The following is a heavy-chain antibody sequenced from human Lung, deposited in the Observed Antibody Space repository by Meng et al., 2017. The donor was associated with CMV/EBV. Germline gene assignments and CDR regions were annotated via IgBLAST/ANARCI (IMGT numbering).Heavy chain of an antibody. Sequence: QVQLLQSGAEVKKPGVSLKLSCATSGFTFTTYFMHWLRQAPGQGLQWMGLFNPNGDVTTYSPRFQGRITLTGDTSTSTLYMELSSLTSDDTAVYYCAREMPMTCYFDQWGQGTLVTVSS. CDR3: AREMPMTCYFDQ. J-gene: IGHJ4*03. CDR2: FNPNGDVT. V-gene: IGHV1-46*01. D-gene: IGHD3-22*01. CDR1: GFTFTTYF.